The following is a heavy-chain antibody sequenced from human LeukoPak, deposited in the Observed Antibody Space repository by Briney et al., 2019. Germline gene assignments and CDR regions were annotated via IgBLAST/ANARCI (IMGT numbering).Heavy chain of an antibody. D-gene: IGHD3-22*01. J-gene: IGHJ4*02. Sequence: GGSLRLSCEASGVIFSLYNMKWVREAPGQGLEWVSSICGSGSATFYADSVRGRFTVSRDNAKNSLFLQLNSLRAEDSAVYYCANDKFDYDSTAYPYDYWGQGVLVIVSS. CDR1: GVIFSLYN. V-gene: IGHV3-21*06. CDR2: ICGSGSAT. CDR3: ANDKFDYDSTAYPYDY.